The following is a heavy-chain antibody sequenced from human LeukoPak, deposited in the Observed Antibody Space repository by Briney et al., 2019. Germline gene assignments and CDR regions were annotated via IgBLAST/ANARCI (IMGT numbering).Heavy chain of an antibody. CDR1: GFTFSSYA. CDR3: ATVDYGGNSADY. D-gene: IGHD4-23*01. Sequence: PGGSLRLSCAASGFTFSSYAMSWVSQAPGKGLEWVSAISGSGGSTYYADSVKGRFTISRDNSKNTLYLQMNSLRAEDTAVYYCATVDYGGNSADYWGQGTLVTVSS. CDR2: ISGSGGST. V-gene: IGHV3-23*01. J-gene: IGHJ4*02.